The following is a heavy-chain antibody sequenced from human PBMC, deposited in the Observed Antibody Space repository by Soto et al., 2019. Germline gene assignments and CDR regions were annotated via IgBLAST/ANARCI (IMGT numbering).Heavy chain of an antibody. CDR2: FHYSGST. Sequence: QLQLQESGPRLVKPSETLSLTCTVSGGSISSGPYSWGWIRQPPGQGLEWIVIFHYSGSTHYNPSLVSRVTXSXAXTKEQFALRVNSVTAADTAVYYCARLGGHCGATCFGYYAMAVWGQGTTVTVSS. D-gene: IGHD2-21*01. CDR1: GGSISSGPYS. V-gene: IGHV4-39*01. J-gene: IGHJ6*02. CDR3: ARLGGHCGATCFGYYAMAV.